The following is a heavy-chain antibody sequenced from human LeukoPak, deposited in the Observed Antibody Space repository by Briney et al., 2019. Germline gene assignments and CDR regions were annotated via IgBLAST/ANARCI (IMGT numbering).Heavy chain of an antibody. CDR3: ARSITMVRGVIDY. V-gene: IGHV3-33*08. CDR1: GFTFSSYG. Sequence: GRSLRLSCAASGFTFSSYGMHWVRQAPGKGLEWVAFIRYDGSNKYYADSVKGRFTISRDNAKNSLYLQMNSLRAEDTAVYYCARSITMVRGVIDYWGQGTLVTVSS. CDR2: IRYDGSNK. D-gene: IGHD3-10*01. J-gene: IGHJ4*02.